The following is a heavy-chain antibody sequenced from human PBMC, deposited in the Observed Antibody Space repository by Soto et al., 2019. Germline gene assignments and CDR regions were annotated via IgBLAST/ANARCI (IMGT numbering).Heavy chain of an antibody. CDR1: GFTFSDYG. Sequence: ASVKVSCKASGFTFSDYGLSWVRQAPGQPLEWMGWISGDNINSKYSQKFQGRLTMTTDTSTATDSMELRRLPYDDTAVYYCGREGQQLAQEKYYQFNGMDVWGQGTTVTVSS. V-gene: IGHV1-18*01. D-gene: IGHD6-13*01. J-gene: IGHJ6*02. CDR2: ISGDNINS. CDR3: GREGQQLAQEKYYQFNGMDV.